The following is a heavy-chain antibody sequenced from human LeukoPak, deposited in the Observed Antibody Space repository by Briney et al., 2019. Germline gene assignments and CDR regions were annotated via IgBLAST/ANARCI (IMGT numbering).Heavy chain of an antibody. J-gene: IGHJ4*02. V-gene: IGHV4-39*07. CDR2: IYYSGST. Sequence: SETLSLTCTVSGGSISSSSYYWGWIRQPPGKGLEWIGSIYYSGSTYYNPSLKSRVTISVDTSKNQFSLKLSSVTAADTAVYYCARDHLGDFDYWGQGTLVTVSS. CDR1: GGSISSSSYY. CDR3: ARDHLGDFDY.